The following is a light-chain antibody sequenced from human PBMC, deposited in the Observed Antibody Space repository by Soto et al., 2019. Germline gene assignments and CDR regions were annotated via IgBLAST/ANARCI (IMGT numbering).Light chain of an antibody. CDR2: GNI. V-gene: IGLV1-40*01. CDR1: SSNIGAGHD. J-gene: IGLJ2*01. CDR3: QSYDSRLSVV. Sequence: QSVLTQPPSVSGAPGQRVTISCTGSSSNIGAGHDVHWYQQLPGTAPKLLIYGNINRPSGVPERFSGSKSGTSASLAITGLQAEDEADYYCQSYDSRLSVVFGGGTQLTVL.